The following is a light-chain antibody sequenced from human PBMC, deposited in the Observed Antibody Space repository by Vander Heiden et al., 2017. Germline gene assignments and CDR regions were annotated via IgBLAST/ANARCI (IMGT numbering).Light chain of an antibody. J-gene: IGKJ4*01. Sequence: DIQMTQSPSSLSTSVGDRITIPCRASQSISNYLNWYQQKPGRAPKLLIYGASSLQTRVPSRFSGSGSGTDFTLTISSLQPEDFATYFCQQSYSFPLTFGGGTKVEIK. CDR2: GAS. CDR1: QSISNY. CDR3: QQSYSFPLT. V-gene: IGKV1-39*01.